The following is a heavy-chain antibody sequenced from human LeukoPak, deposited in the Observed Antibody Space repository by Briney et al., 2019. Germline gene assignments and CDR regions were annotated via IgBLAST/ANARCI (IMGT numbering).Heavy chain of an antibody. V-gene: IGHV4-59*01. CDR1: GGSISSNY. D-gene: IGHD4-11*01. Sequence: PSETLSLTCTVSGGSISSNYWTWIRQPPGKGLEWIGFIHYSGSTNYNPSLKSRVTISVDTSKNQFSLKLSSVTAADTAVYYCASQGRNYPGWLDPWGQGTLVTVSS. J-gene: IGHJ5*02. CDR3: ASQGRNYPGWLDP. CDR2: IHYSGST.